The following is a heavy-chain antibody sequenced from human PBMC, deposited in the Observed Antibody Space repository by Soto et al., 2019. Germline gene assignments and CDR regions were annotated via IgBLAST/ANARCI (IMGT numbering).Heavy chain of an antibody. D-gene: IGHD3-3*02. CDR3: ARESFSASPNFFDY. J-gene: IGHJ4*02. V-gene: IGHV3-48*03. CDR1: GFAFSNYE. Sequence: EVQLVESGGGLVQPGGSLRLSCAASGFAFSNYEMNWVRQAPGKGLEWVSYISLSGSSIYYADSVKGRFTISRDDAKNSLYLQMNILRADDTAVYYCARESFSASPNFFDYWGQGTLVTVSS. CDR2: ISLSGSSI.